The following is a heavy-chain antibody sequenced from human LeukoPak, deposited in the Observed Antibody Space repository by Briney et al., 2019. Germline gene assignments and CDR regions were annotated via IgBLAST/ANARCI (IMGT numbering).Heavy chain of an antibody. D-gene: IGHD3-3*01. CDR1: GYTFTSYD. CDR3: ARGLSNQYYDFWSGYYPFDY. Sequence: ASVKVSCKASGYTFTSYDFNWVRQATGQGLEWMGWMNPNSGNTGYAQKFQGRVTMTRNTSISTAYMELSSLRSEDTAVYYCARGLSNQYYDFWSGYYPFDYWGQGTLVTVPS. CDR2: MNPNSGNT. V-gene: IGHV1-8*01. J-gene: IGHJ4*02.